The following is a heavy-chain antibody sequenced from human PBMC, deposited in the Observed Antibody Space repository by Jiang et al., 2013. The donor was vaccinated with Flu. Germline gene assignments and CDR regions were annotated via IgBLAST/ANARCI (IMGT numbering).Heavy chain of an antibody. V-gene: IGHV5-51*01. CDR2: IYPGDSDT. J-gene: IGHJ4*02. CDR1: GFIFSNYW. CDR3: VRRDFYYGSGEFDY. D-gene: IGHD3-10*01. Sequence: GAEVKKPGESLKISCKGSGFIFSNYWIGWVRQMPGKGLEWMGIIYPGDSDTRYSPSFQGQVTISVDKSITTAYLQWGSLKASDTAIYYCVRRDFYYGSGEFDYWGQGTLVTVSS.